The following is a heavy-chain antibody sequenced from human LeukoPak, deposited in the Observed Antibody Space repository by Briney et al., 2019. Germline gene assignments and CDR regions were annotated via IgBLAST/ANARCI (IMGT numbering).Heavy chain of an antibody. CDR2: INGGGVNT. CDR3: AKDLYSNYGPADY. Sequence: GGSLRLSCAASGFAFSSYAMSWVRQAPGKGLEWVSTINGGGVNTHYADSAGGRFTISRDNSKNTLFLQMNSLRDEDTAVYYCAKDLYSNYGPADYWGQGNLVTVSS. J-gene: IGHJ4*02. V-gene: IGHV3-23*01. D-gene: IGHD4-11*01. CDR1: GFAFSSYA.